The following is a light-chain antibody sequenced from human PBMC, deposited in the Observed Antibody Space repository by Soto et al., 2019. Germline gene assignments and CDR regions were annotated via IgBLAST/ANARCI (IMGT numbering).Light chain of an antibody. CDR3: VQHKTYPLT. J-gene: IGKJ4*01. Sequence: DIQMTQSPSSLSASVGDRVTITCRASRGIGDDLAWYQHKPGKAPKLLIFLASSLQTDVPSRFSGGGSGTEFTLAISSLQPEDVATYYCVQHKTYPLTFGGGTRVDIK. V-gene: IGKV1-17*01. CDR2: LAS. CDR1: RGIGDD.